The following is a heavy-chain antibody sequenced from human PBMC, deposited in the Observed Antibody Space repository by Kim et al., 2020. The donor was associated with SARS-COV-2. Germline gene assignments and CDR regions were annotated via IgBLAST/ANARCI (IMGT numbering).Heavy chain of an antibody. CDR2: INGGNGNT. D-gene: IGHD3-10*01. CDR3: AREGSGSYNWFDP. CDR1: GYTFDTFS. Sequence: ASVKVSCKASGYTFDTFSLYWVRQAPRQRFEWMGWINGGNGNTRYSQTFQGRVTITRDRAATTAYMELSSLTSKDTAVYYCAREGSGSYNWFDPWGQGTL. V-gene: IGHV1-3*01. J-gene: IGHJ5*02.